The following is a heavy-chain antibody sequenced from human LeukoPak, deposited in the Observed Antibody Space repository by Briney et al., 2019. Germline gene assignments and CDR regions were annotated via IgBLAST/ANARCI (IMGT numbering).Heavy chain of an antibody. J-gene: IGHJ5*02. CDR2: IYYSGST. D-gene: IGHD6-13*01. Sequence: SETLSLTCNVSGASMTIYYWTWIRQPPGKGLEWIGYIYYSGSTNYNPSLKSRVTISVDTSKNQFSLKLSSVTAADTAVYYCARGLAAAGRFDPWGQGTLVTVSS. CDR3: ARGLAAAGRFDP. CDR1: GASMTIYY. V-gene: IGHV4-59*01.